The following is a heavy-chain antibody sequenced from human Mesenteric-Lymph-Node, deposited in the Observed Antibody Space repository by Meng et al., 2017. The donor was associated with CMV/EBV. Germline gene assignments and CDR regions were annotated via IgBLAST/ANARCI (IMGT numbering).Heavy chain of an antibody. V-gene: IGHV3-NL1*01. J-gene: IGHJ4*02. CDR2: IYSGGSST. D-gene: IGHD3-10*01. Sequence: GESLKISCAASGFTVSSSYISWVRQAPGKGLEWVSVIYSGGSSTYYADSVKGRFTISRDNSENTVFLQMNSLRAEDTAVYYCVKDQVYGSGSYNADYFDSWGQGTLVTVSS. CDR1: GFTVSSSY. CDR3: VKDQVYGSGSYNADYFDS.